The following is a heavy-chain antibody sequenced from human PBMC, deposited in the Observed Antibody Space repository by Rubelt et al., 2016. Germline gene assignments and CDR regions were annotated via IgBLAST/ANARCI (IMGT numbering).Heavy chain of an antibody. CDR3: ARVVGGSRGWFDP. Sequence: QVQLVQSGAEVKKPGASVKVSCKASGYIFTSYDINWVRQASGQGLEWMGRIHPKSGATKNAQKFEGRVTMTTDTSTSSADMERGSLRSDDTAVYYCARVVGGSRGWFDPWGQGTLVTVSS. J-gene: IGHJ5*02. CDR1: GYIFTSYD. D-gene: IGHD1-26*01. V-gene: IGHV1-2*06. CDR2: IHPKSGAT.